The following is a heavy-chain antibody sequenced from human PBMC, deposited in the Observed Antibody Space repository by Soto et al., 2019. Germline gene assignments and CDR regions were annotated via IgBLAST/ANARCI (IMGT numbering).Heavy chain of an antibody. V-gene: IGHV3-43D*03. CDR1: GFTFDDYA. D-gene: IGHD7-27*01. CDR3: AKDSGISETGHDAFDI. J-gene: IGHJ3*02. CDR2: ISWDGGST. Sequence: GGSLRLSCAASGFTFDDYAMHWVRQAPGKGLEWVSLISWDGGSTYYADSVKGRFTISRDNSKNSLYLQMNSLRAEDTALYYCAKDSGISETGHDAFDIWGQGTMVTVSS.